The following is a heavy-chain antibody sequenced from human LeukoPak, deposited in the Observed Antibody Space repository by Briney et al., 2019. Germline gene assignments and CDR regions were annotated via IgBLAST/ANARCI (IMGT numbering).Heavy chain of an antibody. CDR2: ITWNSGSI. Sequence: GGSLRLSCEASGFTFDDYAMHWVRQVPGKGLEWVSGITWNSGSIDYADSVKGRFTISRDNAKNSLYLQMNSLRAEDTAVYYCARDFSGSYYFDYWGQGTLVTVSS. CDR1: GFTFDDYA. J-gene: IGHJ4*02. V-gene: IGHV3-9*01. CDR3: ARDFSGSYYFDY. D-gene: IGHD1-26*01.